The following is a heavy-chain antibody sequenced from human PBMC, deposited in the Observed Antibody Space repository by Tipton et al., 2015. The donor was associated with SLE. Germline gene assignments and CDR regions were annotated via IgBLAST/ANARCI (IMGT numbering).Heavy chain of an antibody. D-gene: IGHD2/OR15-2a*01. CDR3: TLTPTLIVAGLGDS. CDR1: GLTSGDFA. Sequence: SLRLSCTASGLTSGDFAMSWVRQAPGRGLEWVGSLKNKAHGGTANYPASVEGRFTISRDESKSIAFLQMNSLRIEDTAVYYCTLTPTLIVAGLGDSWGQGTLVTVSS. J-gene: IGHJ4*02. CDR2: LKNKAHGGTA. V-gene: IGHV3-49*04.